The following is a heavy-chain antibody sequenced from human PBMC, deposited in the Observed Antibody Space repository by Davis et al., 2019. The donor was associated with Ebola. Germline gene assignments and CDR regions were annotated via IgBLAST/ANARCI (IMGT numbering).Heavy chain of an antibody. V-gene: IGHV3-11*01. Sequence: GESLKISCAASGFTFSDYYMSWIRQAPGKGLEWVSYISRSGSTIYYADSVKGRFTISRDNAKNSLYLQMNSLRAEDTAVYYCARDLDSSWYLYFDYWGQGTLVTVSS. CDR1: GFTFSDYY. D-gene: IGHD6-13*01. CDR3: ARDLDSSWYLYFDY. CDR2: ISRSGSTI. J-gene: IGHJ4*02.